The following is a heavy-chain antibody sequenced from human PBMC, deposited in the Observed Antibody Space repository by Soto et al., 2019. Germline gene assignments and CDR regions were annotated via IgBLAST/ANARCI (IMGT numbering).Heavy chain of an antibody. J-gene: IGHJ6*02. CDR1: GGSINSSDYS. V-gene: IGHV4-39*07. Sequence: PTETVSLTCTVSGGSINSSDYSWGWIRQPTGKGLEYIGSISYGVNTYYNPSLKSRLTISIDTSKNQFSLKLSSVTAADTAVSYRAREASTPTDLGGYHQYPLDVGAQGTSDTVSS. CDR2: ISYGVNT. D-gene: IGHD6-25*01. CDR3: AREASTPTDLGGYHQYPLDV.